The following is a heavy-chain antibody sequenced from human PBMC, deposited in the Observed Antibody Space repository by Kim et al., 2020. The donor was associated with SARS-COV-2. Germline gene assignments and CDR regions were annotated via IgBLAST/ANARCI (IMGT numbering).Heavy chain of an antibody. CDR2: ISGSGGST. CDR3: AKTPTYYYDSSGYHDAFDI. D-gene: IGHD3-22*01. CDR1: GFTFSSYA. Sequence: GGSLRLSCAASGFTFSSYAMSWVRQAPGKGLEWVSAISGSGGSTYYADSVKGRFTISRDNSKNTLYLQMNSLRAEDTAVYYCAKTPTYYYDSSGYHDAFDIWGQGTMVTVSS. V-gene: IGHV3-23*01. J-gene: IGHJ3*02.